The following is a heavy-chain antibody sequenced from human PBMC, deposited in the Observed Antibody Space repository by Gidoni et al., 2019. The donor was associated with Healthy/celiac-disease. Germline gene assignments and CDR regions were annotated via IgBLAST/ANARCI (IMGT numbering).Heavy chain of an antibody. Sequence: LQLQESGPGLVKPSETLSLTCTVSGGSLSSSSYYWGWIRQPPGKGLEWIGSIYYSGSTYYNPSLKSRVTISVDTSKNQFSLKLSSVTAADTAVYYCARLGSSWISFDYWGQGTLVTVSS. CDR3: ARLGSSWISFDY. V-gene: IGHV4-39*01. D-gene: IGHD6-13*01. CDR1: GGSLSSSSYY. CDR2: IYYSGST. J-gene: IGHJ4*02.